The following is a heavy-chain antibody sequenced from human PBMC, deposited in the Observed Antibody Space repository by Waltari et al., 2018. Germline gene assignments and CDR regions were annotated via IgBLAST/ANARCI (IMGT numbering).Heavy chain of an antibody. Sequence: QVQLQESGPGLVKPSETLSLTCTVSGGSLSSYYWSWIRQPPGKGLEWIGYIYYSGSTNYNPSLKSRVTISVDTSKNQFSLKLSSVTAADTAVYYCARGKQQLVPRGYYFDYWGQGTLVTVSS. V-gene: IGHV4-59*01. CDR1: GGSLSSYY. CDR2: IYYSGST. J-gene: IGHJ4*02. D-gene: IGHD6-13*01. CDR3: ARGKQQLVPRGYYFDY.